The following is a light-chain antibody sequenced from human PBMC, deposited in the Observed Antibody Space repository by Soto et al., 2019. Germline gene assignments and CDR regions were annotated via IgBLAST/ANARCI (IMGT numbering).Light chain of an antibody. J-gene: IGKJ4*01. V-gene: IGKV3-11*01. CDR3: QQRSNWPLT. Sequence: EIVLTQSPATLSLSPGERATLSCRASQSVSSYLAWYQQRPGQAPRLRIYDASNRATGIPARFSGRGSGTDFTLTISSLEPEDFAVYYCQQRSNWPLTFGGGTKVDIK. CDR2: DAS. CDR1: QSVSSY.